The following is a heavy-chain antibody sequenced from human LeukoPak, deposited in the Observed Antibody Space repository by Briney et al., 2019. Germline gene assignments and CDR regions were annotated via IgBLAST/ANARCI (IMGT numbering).Heavy chain of an antibody. CDR1: GFTFGNHA. V-gene: IGHV3-49*04. Sequence: QPGRSLRLSCTASGFTFGNHAMSWVRQAPGKGLEWVGFIRNKAYGERTDYAASVEGRFTIARDDSESIAYLQMNSLKTEDTGVYYCTRVNYYASSSFYYGSFDYWGQGTLVTVSS. J-gene: IGHJ4*02. CDR3: TRVNYYASSSFYYGSFDY. CDR2: IRNKAYGERT. D-gene: IGHD3-22*01.